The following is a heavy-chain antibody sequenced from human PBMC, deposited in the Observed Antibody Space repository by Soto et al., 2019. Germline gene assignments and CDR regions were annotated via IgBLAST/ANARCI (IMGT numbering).Heavy chain of an antibody. V-gene: IGHV3-33*01. CDR2: IWYDGSNK. Sequence: GGSLRLSCAASGFTFSSYGMHWVRQAPGKGLEWVAVIWYDGSNKYYADSVKGRFTISRDNSKKTVFLQMNSLRAEDTAVYSCARALYGSGGFYDTHYNYNMDVWGQGTTVTVPS. CDR1: GFTFSSYG. CDR3: ARALYGSGGFYDTHYNYNMDV. D-gene: IGHD3-10*01. J-gene: IGHJ6*03.